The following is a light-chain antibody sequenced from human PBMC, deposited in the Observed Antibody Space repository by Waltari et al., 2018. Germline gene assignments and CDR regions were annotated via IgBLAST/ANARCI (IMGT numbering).Light chain of an antibody. CDR3: HQYDRYPLT. CDR2: KAS. CDR1: QSFNTW. Sequence: DIQMTQSPSTLSASVGDRVSITCRASQSFNTWLAWYQQKPGKAPKLLIQKASSLQSGVPSRFSGSGSGTEFTLTISSLQPDDIATYYCHQYDRYPLTFGGGTKVEIK. J-gene: IGKJ4*01. V-gene: IGKV1-5*03.